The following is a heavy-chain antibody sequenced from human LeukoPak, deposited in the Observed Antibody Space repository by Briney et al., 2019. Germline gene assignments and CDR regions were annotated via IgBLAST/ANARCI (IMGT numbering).Heavy chain of an antibody. J-gene: IGHJ6*03. CDR2: IYPGDSDT. CDR1: GYRLTNNW. Sequence: AGESLKISCEISGYRLTNNWIGWVRQVPGKGLEWMGLIYPGDSDTRYSPSFQGQVTFSVDASISTAYLQLSGLRASDTAMYYCARRGGREVVTRPESYYYYYMDVWGKGTTVTISS. V-gene: IGHV5-51*01. CDR3: ARRGGREVVTRPESYYYYYMDV. D-gene: IGHD3-22*01.